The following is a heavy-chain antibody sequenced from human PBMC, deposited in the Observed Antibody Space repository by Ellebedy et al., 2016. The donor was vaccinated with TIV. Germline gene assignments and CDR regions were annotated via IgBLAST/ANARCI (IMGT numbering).Heavy chain of an antibody. CDR1: GFSFSSYW. Sequence: GESLKISCAASGFSFSSYWMAWVRQAPGKGLEWVANINQDGREKYYVDSVKGRFTISRDNAQTSLYLQMNSRGADDTATYYCASDGSYGDYRSPAHASVMWGQGTLFSVSS. J-gene: IGHJ3*02. CDR2: INQDGREK. V-gene: IGHV3-7*01. CDR3: ASDGSYGDYRSPAHASVM. D-gene: IGHD4-17*01.